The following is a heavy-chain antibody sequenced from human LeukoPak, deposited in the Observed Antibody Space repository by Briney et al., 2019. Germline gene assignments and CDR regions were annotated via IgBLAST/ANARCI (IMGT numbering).Heavy chain of an antibody. CDR2: IYYSGNT. J-gene: IGHJ4*02. CDR3: ARQTGSGLFILP. CDR1: GVSISSSNSY. Sequence: TSETLSLTCTVSGVSISSSNSYWGWIRQPPGKGLEWIGSIYYSGNTYYNASLKSQVSISIDTSKNQFSLRLTSVTAADTAVYYCARQTGSGLFILPGGQGTLVTVSS. D-gene: IGHD3/OR15-3a*01. V-gene: IGHV4-39*01.